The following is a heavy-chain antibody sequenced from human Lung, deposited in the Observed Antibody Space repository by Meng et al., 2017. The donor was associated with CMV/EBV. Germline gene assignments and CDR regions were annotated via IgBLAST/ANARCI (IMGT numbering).Heavy chain of an antibody. V-gene: IGHV1-2*02. Sequence: ASXXVSXKASGYTFTGYYMHWVRQAPGQGLEWMGWINPNSGGTNYAQKFQGRVTMTRDTSISTAYMELSRLRSDDTAVYYCARGVAAAPTIYYFDYWGQGTXVTVS. CDR3: ARGVAAAPTIYYFDY. CDR1: GYTFTGYY. D-gene: IGHD6-13*01. CDR2: INPNSGGT. J-gene: IGHJ4*02.